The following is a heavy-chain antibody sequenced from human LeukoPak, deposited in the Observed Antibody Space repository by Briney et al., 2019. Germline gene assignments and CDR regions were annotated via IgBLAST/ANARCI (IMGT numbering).Heavy chain of an antibody. V-gene: IGHV4-39*01. CDR2: IYYSGST. CDR1: GGSISSSSYY. D-gene: IGHD2-2*02. Sequence: PSETLSLTCTVSGGSISSSSYYWGWIRQPPGKGLEWIGSIYYSGSTYYNPSLKCRVTISVDTSKNQFSLKLSSVTAADTAVYYCARVVVPAAINYYYYYMDVWGKGTTVTVSS. J-gene: IGHJ6*03. CDR3: ARVVVPAAINYYYYYMDV.